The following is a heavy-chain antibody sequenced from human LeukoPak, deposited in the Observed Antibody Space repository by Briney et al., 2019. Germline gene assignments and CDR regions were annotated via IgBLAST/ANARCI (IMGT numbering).Heavy chain of an antibody. D-gene: IGHD2-15*01. CDR3: ARDGTYCSGGSCYSAGWFDP. CDR2: ISSSSSYI. CDR1: GFTFSSYA. J-gene: IGHJ5*02. V-gene: IGHV3-21*01. Sequence: GGSLRLSCAASGFTFSSYAMSWVRQAPGKGLEWVSSISSSSSYIYYADSVKGRFTISRDNAKNSLYLQMNSLRAEDTAVYYCARDGTYCSGGSCYSAGWFDPWGQGTLVTVSS.